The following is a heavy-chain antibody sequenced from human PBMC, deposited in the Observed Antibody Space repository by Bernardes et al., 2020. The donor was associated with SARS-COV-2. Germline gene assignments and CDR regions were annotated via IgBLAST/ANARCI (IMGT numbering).Heavy chain of an antibody. CDR3: TRPRSSVDWGRFDS. D-gene: IGHD3-9*01. Sequence: GGSLRLSCAASQFTFSNYVMGWVRQAPGKGLEWVSGISASGDSTKYAASVQGRFTISRDNSKNTVFLQLNSLRVEDTALYYCTRPRSSVDWGRFDSWGQGALVTVST. CDR2: ISASGDST. J-gene: IGHJ4*02. CDR1: QFTFSNYV. V-gene: IGHV3-23*01.